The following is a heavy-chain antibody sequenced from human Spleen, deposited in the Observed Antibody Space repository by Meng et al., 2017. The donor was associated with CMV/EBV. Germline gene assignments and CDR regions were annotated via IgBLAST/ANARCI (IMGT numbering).Heavy chain of an antibody. CDR1: GGTFSNYA. CDR2: IIPIFGMV. CDR3: ARYCGTTTCYPDYYFDY. J-gene: IGHJ4*02. Sequence: SVKVSCKASGGTFSNYAISWVRQAPGQGLEWMGGIIPIFGMVNYTQKFQGRVTITTDESTSTAYTELSSLRSEDTAVYYCARYCGTTTCYPDYYFDYWGQGTLVTVSS. V-gene: IGHV1-69*05. D-gene: IGHD2-2*01.